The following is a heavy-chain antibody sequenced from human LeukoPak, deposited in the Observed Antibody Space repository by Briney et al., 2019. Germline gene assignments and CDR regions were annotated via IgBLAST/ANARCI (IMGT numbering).Heavy chain of an antibody. Sequence: ASVKVSFKVSGYTFTGYYMHWVRQAPGQGLEWMGWINPNSGGTNYAQKFQGRVTMTRDTSISTAYMELSRLRSDDTAVYYCARGAHCHDRSEGDKLWGGGTLVTVSS. CDR3: ARGAHCHDRSEGDKL. CDR1: GYTFTGYY. CDR2: INPNSGGT. D-gene: IGHD2-21*01. J-gene: IGHJ4*02. V-gene: IGHV1-2*02.